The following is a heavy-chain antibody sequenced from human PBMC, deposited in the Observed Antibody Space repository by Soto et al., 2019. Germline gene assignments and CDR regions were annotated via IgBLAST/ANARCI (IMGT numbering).Heavy chain of an antibody. CDR2: INGGGGST. D-gene: IGHD3-3*01. Sequence: GGSLRLSCAASGFTFSNHVMNWVRQAPGKGLEWVSAINGGGGSTFYADSVKGRFTISRDNSKNTLYLQMHSLRADDTAVYYCANVPEYNFWSGYRYYFDYWGQRTLVTVSS. CDR1: GFTFSNHV. V-gene: IGHV3-23*01. J-gene: IGHJ4*02. CDR3: ANVPEYNFWSGYRYYFDY.